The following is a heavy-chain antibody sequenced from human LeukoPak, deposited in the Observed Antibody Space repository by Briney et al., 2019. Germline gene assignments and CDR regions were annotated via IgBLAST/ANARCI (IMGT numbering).Heavy chain of an antibody. CDR2: VFYNGNT. CDR3: ARRSPLVVVTAAHYYDY. J-gene: IGHJ4*02. Sequence: MPSETLSLTCTVSGDSITNSNYFWGWIRQPPGQGQEWIGEVFYNGNTHYNPSLKSRVIISTDTSKNQFSLTLTAVTASDTAIYYCARRSPLVVVTAAHYYDYWGQGTLVTVSS. V-gene: IGHV4-39*01. CDR1: GDSITNSNYF. D-gene: IGHD2-21*02.